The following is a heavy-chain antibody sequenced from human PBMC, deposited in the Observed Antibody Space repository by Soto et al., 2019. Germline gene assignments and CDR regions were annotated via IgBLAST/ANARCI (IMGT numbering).Heavy chain of an antibody. Sequence: SETLSLTCTVSGGSISSYYWNWIRQPPGKGLEWIGSIYYSGSTNYNPSPKSRVTISVDRSKNQFSLKLSSVTAADTAVYYCARENNVLPGGYFDYWGQGTLVTVSS. V-gene: IGHV4-59*12. CDR2: IYYSGST. CDR1: GGSISSYY. CDR3: ARENNVLPGGYFDY. J-gene: IGHJ4*02. D-gene: IGHD3-10*01.